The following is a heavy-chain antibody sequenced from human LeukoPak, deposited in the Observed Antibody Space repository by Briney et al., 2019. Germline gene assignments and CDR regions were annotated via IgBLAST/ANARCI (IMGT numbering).Heavy chain of an antibody. D-gene: IGHD6-13*01. CDR1: GGTFSSYA. V-gene: IGHV1-69*01. J-gene: IGHJ4*02. CDR2: IIPIFGTA. Sequence: GSSVKVSCKASGGTFSSYAISWVRQAPGLGLEWMGGIIPIFGTANYAQKFQGRVTITADESTSTAYMELSSLRSEDTAVYYCARVRGIAAGRYYFDYWGQGTLVTVSS. CDR3: ARVRGIAAGRYYFDY.